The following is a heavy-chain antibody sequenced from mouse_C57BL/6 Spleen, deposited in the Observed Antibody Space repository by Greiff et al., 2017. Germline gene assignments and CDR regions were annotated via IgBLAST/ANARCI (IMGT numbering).Heavy chain of an antibody. J-gene: IGHJ4*01. CDR1: GYTFTSYW. V-gene: IGHV1-53*01. Sequence: QVQLQQPGTELVKPGASVKLSCKASGYTFTSYWMHWVKQRPGQGLEWIGNINPSNGGTNSNEKFKSKATLTVDKSSSTGYMQLSSLTSEDYAVEYCAEGDYYYAMDYWGQGTSVTVSA. CDR3: AEGDYYYAMDY. CDR2: INPSNGGT. D-gene: IGHD3-3*01.